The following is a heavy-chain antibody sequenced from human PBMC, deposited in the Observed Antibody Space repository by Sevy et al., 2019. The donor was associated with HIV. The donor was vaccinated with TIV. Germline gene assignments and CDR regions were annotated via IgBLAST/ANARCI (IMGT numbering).Heavy chain of an antibody. V-gene: IGHV3-30*18. CDR1: GFTFSSYG. CDR3: AKGGYGDYVGGAFDI. D-gene: IGHD4-17*01. J-gene: IGHJ3*02. CDR2: ISYDGSNK. Sequence: GGSLRLSCAASGFTFSSYGMHWVRQAPGKGLEWVAVISYDGSNKYYADSVKGRFTISRDNSKNTLYLQMNSLRAEDTAGCYCAKGGYGDYVGGAFDIWGQGTMVTVSS.